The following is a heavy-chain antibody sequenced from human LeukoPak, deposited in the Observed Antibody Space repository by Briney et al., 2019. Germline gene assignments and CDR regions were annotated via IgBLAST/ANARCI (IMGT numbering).Heavy chain of an antibody. Sequence: GGSLRLSCAASGFTFSSYAMHWVRQAPGKGLEWVAVISYDGSNKYYADSVKGRFTISRDNSRNTLYLQMNSLRAEDTAVYYCARDLGSLYSSSWYEDYFDYWGQGTLVTVSS. V-gene: IGHV3-30-3*01. D-gene: IGHD6-13*01. J-gene: IGHJ4*02. CDR1: GFTFSSYA. CDR3: ARDLGSLYSSSWYEDYFDY. CDR2: ISYDGSNK.